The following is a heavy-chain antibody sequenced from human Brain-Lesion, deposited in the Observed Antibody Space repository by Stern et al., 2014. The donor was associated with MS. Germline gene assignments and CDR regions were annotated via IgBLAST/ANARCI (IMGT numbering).Heavy chain of an antibody. D-gene: IGHD2-15*01. CDR2: IKQDGSER. CDR3: ARDCGSGSCYQTQYYYGVDV. V-gene: IGHV3-7*01. Sequence: MQLVESGGGLVQPGGSLRLSCAGSGFSLSSYWMSWVRQAPGKGQELVAPIKQDGSERYYVDSVKGRFTISRDNSKNSVFLQMNSLRVDDTSVYYCARDCGSGSCYQTQYYYGVDVWGQGTTVIVSS. CDR1: GFSLSSYW. J-gene: IGHJ6*02.